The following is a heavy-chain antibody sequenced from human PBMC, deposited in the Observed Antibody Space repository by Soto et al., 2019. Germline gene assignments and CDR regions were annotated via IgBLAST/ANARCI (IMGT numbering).Heavy chain of an antibody. D-gene: IGHD2-21*01. CDR3: ARLRIATNNYKWFDP. Sequence: SETLSLTRSVSGAALNSGNYYWSWIRQVPGKGLEWIGHIYVTGAVDYNPSLRDRITISQDTSERQFSLNLRLVTAADTAVYYCARLRIATNNYKWFDPWGQGTLVTVSS. CDR1: GAALNSGNYY. CDR2: IYVTGAV. J-gene: IGHJ5*02. V-gene: IGHV4-31*03.